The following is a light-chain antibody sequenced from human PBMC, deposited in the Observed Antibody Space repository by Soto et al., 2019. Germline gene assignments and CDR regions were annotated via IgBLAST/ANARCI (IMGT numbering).Light chain of an antibody. J-gene: IGKJ1*01. CDR2: DVS. Sequence: DIQMTQSPSTLSASVGDTVAITCRASQSFSRWLAWYQQKPGKPPKLLIYDVSRLESGVPSRFSGSDSGTEFTLTISRLPPEDVATYYCQQYSTLWAFGQGTKVDIK. V-gene: IGKV1-5*01. CDR3: QQYSTLWA. CDR1: QSFSRW.